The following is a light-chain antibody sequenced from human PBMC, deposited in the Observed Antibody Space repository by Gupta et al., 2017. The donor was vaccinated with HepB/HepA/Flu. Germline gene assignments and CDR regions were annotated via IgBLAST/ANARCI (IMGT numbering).Light chain of an antibody. Sequence: LHVTLGQPASISCRYSQSLEHTEENIFLNWFRQRPGQSPRRLIYNVSNRDSGVPDRFSGSGSDTDFTLKISRVEADDVGVYFCMQTTHWPHTFGRGTKLEIK. CDR2: NVS. J-gene: IGKJ2*01. CDR3: MQTTHWPHT. V-gene: IGKV2-30*02. CDR1: QSLEHTEENIF.